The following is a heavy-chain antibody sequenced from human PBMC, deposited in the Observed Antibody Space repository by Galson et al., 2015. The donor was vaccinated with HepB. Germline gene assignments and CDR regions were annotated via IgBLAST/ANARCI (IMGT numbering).Heavy chain of an antibody. J-gene: IGHJ4*02. CDR2: ISGSGGST. D-gene: IGHD3-22*01. CDR3: ATCAPYYYDSSVPYYFDY. V-gene: IGHV3-23*01. Sequence: SLRLSCAASGFTFSSYAMSWVRQAPGKGLEWVSAISGSGGSTYYADSVKGRFTISRDNSKNTLYLQMNSLRAEDTAVYYCATCAPYYYDSSVPYYFDYWGQGTLVTVSS. CDR1: GFTFSSYA.